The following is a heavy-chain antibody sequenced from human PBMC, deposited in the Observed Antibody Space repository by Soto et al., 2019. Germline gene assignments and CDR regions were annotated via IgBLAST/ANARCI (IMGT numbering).Heavy chain of an antibody. D-gene: IGHD4-17*01. CDR3: ARDLLTTVTHRDFDY. J-gene: IGHJ4*02. Sequence: QVQMVQSANEVKEPGASVKVSCKTSGYSFTTHSISWVRQAPGQGLEWVGWVSAYNGDTNYARRLHDRVTMTTDTSARTAYMELRSLTSDDTAVYYCARDLLTTVTHRDFDYWGQGTLVTVSS. CDR2: VSAYNGDT. CDR1: GYSFTTHS. V-gene: IGHV1-18*01.